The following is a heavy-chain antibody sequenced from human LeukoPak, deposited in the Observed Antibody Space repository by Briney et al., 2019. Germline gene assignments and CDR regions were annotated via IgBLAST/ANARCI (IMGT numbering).Heavy chain of an antibody. CDR1: GFTFSNYE. J-gene: IGHJ4*02. D-gene: IGHD1-26*01. Sequence: GGSLRLSCAASGFTFSNYEMNWVRQTPGKGLEWVSYITSSGATMFYADSVKGRFIISRDNTKNLMHLQMNSLRAEDTAVYYCARSPGRNLLDYGGQGTLDTVSS. V-gene: IGHV3-48*03. CDR2: ITSSGATM. CDR3: ARSPGRNLLDY.